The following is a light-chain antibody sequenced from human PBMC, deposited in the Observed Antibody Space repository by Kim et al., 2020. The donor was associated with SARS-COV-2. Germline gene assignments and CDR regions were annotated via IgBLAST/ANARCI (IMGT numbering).Light chain of an antibody. Sequence: EIVLTQSPATPSVSPGERVTLSCRASQSVSSKLIWYQQKRGQAPRLLIFGASTRATGIPARFSGSGSGTEFTLTISSLQSEDFAVYYCQEHNNWPYTFGQGTKVDIK. CDR2: GAS. V-gene: IGKV3-15*01. CDR1: QSVSSK. J-gene: IGKJ2*01. CDR3: QEHNNWPYT.